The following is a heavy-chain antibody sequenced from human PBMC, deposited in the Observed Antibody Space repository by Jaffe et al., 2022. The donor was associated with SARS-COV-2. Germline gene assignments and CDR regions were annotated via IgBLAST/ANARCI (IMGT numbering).Heavy chain of an antibody. D-gene: IGHD3-22*01. CDR1: GGSFSNYA. J-gene: IGHJ6*03. CDR3: ARGNYYYENRYYYYYMDV. CDR2: IIPMFDTA. Sequence: QVQLVQSGAEVKKPGSSVKVSCVASGGSFSNYAISWVRQAPGQGLEWMGGIIPMFDTANYAQKFQGRVTITADESTSTAYMELSSLRSDDTAVYFCARGNYYYENRYYYYYMDVWGKGTTVTVSS. V-gene: IGHV1-69*01.